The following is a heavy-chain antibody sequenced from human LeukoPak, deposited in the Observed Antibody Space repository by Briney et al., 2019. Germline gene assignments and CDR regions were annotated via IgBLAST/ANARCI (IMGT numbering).Heavy chain of an antibody. J-gene: IGHJ4*02. V-gene: IGHV3-48*03. D-gene: IGHD6-19*01. CDR1: GFTFSNYA. CDR2: ISSSGSTI. Sequence: GGSLRLSCAASGFTFSNYAMSWVRQAPGKGLEWVSYISSSGSTIYYADSVKGRFTISRDNAKNSLYLQMNSLRAEDTAVYYCARSTAVAGEYYFDYWGQGTLVTVSS. CDR3: ARSTAVAGEYYFDY.